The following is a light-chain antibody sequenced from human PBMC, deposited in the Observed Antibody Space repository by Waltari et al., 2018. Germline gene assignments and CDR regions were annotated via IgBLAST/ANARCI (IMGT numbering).Light chain of an antibody. V-gene: IGLV6-57*01. CDR1: SGSIASNF. CDR3: QSYDSNNHGV. Sequence: NFMLTQPHSVSESPGKTVTISCTRSSGSIASNFLQWVHQRPGSSPTTVIYEDYQRPSGVPDRFSGSIDSSSNSASLTISGLKTEDEADYYCQSYDSNNHGVFGGGTKLTVL. J-gene: IGLJ3*02. CDR2: EDY.